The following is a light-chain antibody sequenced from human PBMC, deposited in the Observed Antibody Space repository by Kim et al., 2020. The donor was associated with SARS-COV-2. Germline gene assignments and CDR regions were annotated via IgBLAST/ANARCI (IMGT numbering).Light chain of an antibody. CDR2: GAS. CDR1: QDINRD. V-gene: IGKV1-17*01. CDR3: LQHNSSPCT. J-gene: IGKJ1*01. Sequence: DIQMTQSPSSLSASVGDGVTITCRASQDINRDLAWYQQKPGRAPKLLIYGASSLQCGVPSRFSGSGSGTDFTLTISSLQPEDVATYYCLQHNSSPCTFGQGTKVDIK.